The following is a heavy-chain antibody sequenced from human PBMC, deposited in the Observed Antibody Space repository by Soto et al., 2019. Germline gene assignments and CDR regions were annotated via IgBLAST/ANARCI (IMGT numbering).Heavy chain of an antibody. J-gene: IGHJ6*02. CDR2: IDHNGVA. CDR1: GDSISSSKW. V-gene: IGHV4-4*02. CDR3: ARMNRDYYYYGMDV. Sequence: SETLSLTCGVSGDSISSSKWWTWVRQTPGNGLGWIGKIDHNGVANYNPSLEGRVTISKDISKNQISLKVTSVTAADSAVYYCARMNRDYYYYGMDVWGQGATVTVSS.